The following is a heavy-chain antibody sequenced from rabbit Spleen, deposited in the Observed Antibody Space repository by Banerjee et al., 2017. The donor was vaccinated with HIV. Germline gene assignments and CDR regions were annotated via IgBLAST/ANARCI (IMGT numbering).Heavy chain of an antibody. CDR3: ARSTYGYDDYGDLYYAAMDL. Sequence: LEESGGGLVKPGGTLTLTCSVSGFSFSSNWICWVRQAPGKGLEWIACIDTNDGDTDYANWPKGRFTISKTSSTTVTLQMTSLTAADTATYFCARSTYGYDDYGDLYYAAMDLWGQGTLVT. CDR1: GFSFSSNW. V-gene: IGHV1S45*01. CDR2: IDTNDGDT. D-gene: IGHD2-1*01. J-gene: IGHJ6*01.